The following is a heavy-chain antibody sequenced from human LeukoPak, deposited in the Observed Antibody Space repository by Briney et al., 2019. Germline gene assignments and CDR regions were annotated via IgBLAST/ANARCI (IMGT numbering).Heavy chain of an antibody. V-gene: IGHV4-59*01. CDR1: GGSISSYY. J-gene: IGHJ2*01. CDR2: IYYSGST. Sequence: SETLSLTCTVSGGSISSYYWSWIRQPPGKGLEWTGYIYYSGSTNYNPSLKSRVTISVDTSKNQFSLKLSSVTAADTAVYYCAREYDFWSGYGVLGYFDLWGRGTLVTVSS. D-gene: IGHD3-3*01. CDR3: AREYDFWSGYGVLGYFDL.